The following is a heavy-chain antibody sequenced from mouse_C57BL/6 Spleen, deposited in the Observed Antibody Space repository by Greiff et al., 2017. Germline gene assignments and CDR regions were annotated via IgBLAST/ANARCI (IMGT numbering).Heavy chain of an antibody. CDR1: GYTFTSYW. CDR2: IDPSDSET. D-gene: IGHD2-12*01. V-gene: IGHV1-52*01. Sequence: VQLQQPGAELVRPGSSVKLSCKASGYTFTSYWMHWVKQRPIQGLEWIGNIDPSDSETHYNQKFKDKATLTVDKSSSTAYMQLSSLTSEDSAVYYCARRHYNYAMDYWGQGTSVTVSS. J-gene: IGHJ4*01. CDR3: ARRHYNYAMDY.